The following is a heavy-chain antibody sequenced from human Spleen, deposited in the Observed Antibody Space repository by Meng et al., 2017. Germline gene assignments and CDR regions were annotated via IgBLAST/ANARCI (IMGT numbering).Heavy chain of an antibody. CDR2: IYYTGSV. J-gene: IGHJ3*02. V-gene: IGHV4-59*08. D-gene: IGHD5-24*01. Sequence: SETLSPTCNVSGASISSSYWSWIRQLPGKGLEWNGYIYYTGSVSYNPSLKSRVTISVDMSKSQLSLRLSSVTAADTAVYCCARALDGYKGFDMWGQGTMVTVSS. CDR3: ARALDGYKGFDM. CDR1: GASISSSY.